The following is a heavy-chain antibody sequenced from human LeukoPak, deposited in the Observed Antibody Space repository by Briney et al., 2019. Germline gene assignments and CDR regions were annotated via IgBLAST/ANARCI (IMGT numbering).Heavy chain of an antibody. CDR3: ASPPPGYSSSWAFDY. D-gene: IGHD6-13*01. CDR1: GGSMSSYY. Sequence: SETLSLTCTVSGGSMSSYYWSWIRQPPGKGLEWIGNIFYSGTTNYNPSLKSRVTLSADTSKNQFSLKLSSVTAADTAVYYCASPPPGYSSSWAFDYWGQGTLVTVSS. CDR2: IFYSGTT. V-gene: IGHV4-59*08. J-gene: IGHJ4*02.